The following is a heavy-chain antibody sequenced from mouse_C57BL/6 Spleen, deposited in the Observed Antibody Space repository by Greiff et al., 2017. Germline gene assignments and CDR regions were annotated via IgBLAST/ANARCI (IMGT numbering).Heavy chain of an antibody. J-gene: IGHJ4*01. CDR1: GLTFSDYY. V-gene: IGHV5-16*01. D-gene: IGHD4-1*01. CDR2: ITYAGSSP. Sequence: DVKLVESEGGLVQPGSSMKLSCTASGLTFSDYYMAWVRQVPEKGLEWVANITYAGSSPYYLDSLKSRFIITRDNAKNILYLQMSSRKSEDTATYYCARELGNYAMDYWGQGTSVTVSS. CDR3: ARELGNYAMDY.